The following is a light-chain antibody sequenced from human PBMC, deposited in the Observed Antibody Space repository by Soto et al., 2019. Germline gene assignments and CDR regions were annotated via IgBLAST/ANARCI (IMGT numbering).Light chain of an antibody. CDR1: QGIRKK. CDR2: AVS. J-gene: IGKJ4*01. V-gene: IGKV3-15*01. CDR3: QQYHTWPVT. Sequence: IVMTQSPATLSVAPGGRVTFSCRASQGIRKKVAWYQHKPGQAPRLLISAVSTGATGVPARFSGSGSGTEFTLTINSLHSEDGATYDCQQYHTWPVTFGEGTKVEIK.